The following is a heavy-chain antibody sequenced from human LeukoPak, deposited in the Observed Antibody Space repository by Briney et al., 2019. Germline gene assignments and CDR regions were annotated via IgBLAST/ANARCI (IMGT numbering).Heavy chain of an antibody. D-gene: IGHD5-18*01. CDR2: ISRNSDNI. CDR1: GFTFNDYA. CDR3: AKTIVRDSYGSFLGDYGMDV. V-gene: IGHV3-9*01. Sequence: GRSLRLSCAASGFTFNDYAMHWVRQAPGKSLEWVSGISRNSDNIGYADSVKGRFTISRDNAKNSLYLQMNSLSTEDTALYYCAKTIVRDSYGSFLGDYGMDVWGQGTTVTVSS. J-gene: IGHJ6*02.